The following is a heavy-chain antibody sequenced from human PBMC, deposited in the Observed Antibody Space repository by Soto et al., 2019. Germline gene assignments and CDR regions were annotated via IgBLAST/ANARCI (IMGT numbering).Heavy chain of an antibody. CDR2: IWYEGSNK. V-gene: IGHV3-33*01. CDR1: GFTFSSYG. Sequence: QVQLVESVGGVVQPGRSRRLSCAASGFTFSSYGMLWVRQAPGKWLEVVAVIWYEGSNKYYADYVKGRFTISRDNSNDQLYLQMNSLKAEGTAVYYCGREYSDSSGFYLEYWGQGTLVNVSS. D-gene: IGHD3-22*01. J-gene: IGHJ4*02. CDR3: GREYSDSSGFYLEY.